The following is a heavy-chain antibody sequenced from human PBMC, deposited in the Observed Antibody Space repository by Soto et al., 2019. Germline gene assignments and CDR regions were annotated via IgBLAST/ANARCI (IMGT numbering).Heavy chain of an antibody. Sequence: QVQLVQSGPEVKKPGASVKVSCEASGYTFTTSGISWVRQAPGQGLEWMGWISTYNGDTNSAQKFQGRVTMTAATPTGTAYIEWMSLKSDDTAVYYCASPGSWAYYYYGLDVWGQGTTVTVSS. D-gene: IGHD1-26*01. V-gene: IGHV1-18*01. J-gene: IGHJ6*02. CDR2: ISTYNGDT. CDR3: ASPGSWAYYYYGLDV. CDR1: GYTFTTSG.